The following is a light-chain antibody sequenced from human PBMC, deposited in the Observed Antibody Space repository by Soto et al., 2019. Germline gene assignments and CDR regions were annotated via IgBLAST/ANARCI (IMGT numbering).Light chain of an antibody. V-gene: IGKV3-11*01. CDR2: DAS. CDR1: QSVSSY. J-gene: IGKJ4*01. Sequence: EIVLTKSPATLSLSPGERATLSCRASQSVSSYLAWYQQKPGQAPRLLIYDASNRATGIPARFSGSGSGTDFTLTISSLEPEDFAVYYCQQRSNWSGTFGGGTKVEIK. CDR3: QQRSNWSGT.